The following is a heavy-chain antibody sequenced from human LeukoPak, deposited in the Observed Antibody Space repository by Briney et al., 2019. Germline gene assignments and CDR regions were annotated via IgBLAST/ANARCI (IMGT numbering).Heavy chain of an antibody. D-gene: IGHD3-10*01. CDR2: IIPIFGTA. CDR3: AFTMVRGVMEVDT. Sequence: ASVKVSCKASGGTFSSYAISWVRQAPGQGLEWMGGIIPIFGTANYAQKFQGRVTITADKSTSTAYMELSSLRSEDTAVYYCAFTMVRGVMEVDTWGQGTLVTVSS. V-gene: IGHV1-69*06. J-gene: IGHJ5*02. CDR1: GGTFSSYA.